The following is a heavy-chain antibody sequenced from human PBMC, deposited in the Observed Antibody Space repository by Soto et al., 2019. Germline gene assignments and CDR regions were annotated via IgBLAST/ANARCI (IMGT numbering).Heavy chain of an antibody. D-gene: IGHD3-3*01. J-gene: IGHJ6*02. CDR3: ARQPQYYDFWSGYYDEGYYYGMDV. CDR2: TYYRSKWYN. CDR1: GDSVSSNSAA. Sequence: PSQNLSLTCAISGDSVSSNSAAWNWIRQSPSRGLEWLGRTYYRSKWYNDYAVSVKSRITINPDTSKNQFSLQLNSVTPEDTAVYYCARQPQYYDFWSGYYDEGYYYGMDVWGQGTTVTVSS. V-gene: IGHV6-1*01.